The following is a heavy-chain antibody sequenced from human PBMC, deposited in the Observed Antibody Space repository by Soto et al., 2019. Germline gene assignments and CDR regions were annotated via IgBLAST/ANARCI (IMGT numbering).Heavy chain of an antibody. V-gene: IGHV3-33*01. CDR1: VFTFISYG. CDR2: IWYDGSNK. CDR3: ARDLYSSQPFDY. Sequence: PGGSLRLSCAAPVFTFISYGMHWVRQAPGKGLEWVAVIWYDGSNKYYADSVKGRFAISRDNSKNTLYLQMNSLRAEDTAVYYCARDLYSSQPFDYWGQGTQVTVSS. J-gene: IGHJ4*02. D-gene: IGHD6-19*01.